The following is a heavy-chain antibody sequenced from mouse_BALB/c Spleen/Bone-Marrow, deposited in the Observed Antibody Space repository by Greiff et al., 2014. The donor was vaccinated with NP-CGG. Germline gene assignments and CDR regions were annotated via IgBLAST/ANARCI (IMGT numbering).Heavy chain of an antibody. J-gene: IGHJ2*01. CDR2: INRNGGSS. Sequence: EVKVVESGGGLVQPGGSLKVSCPASGFTFNNYGMSWVRQTPDKRLELVATINRNGGSSYYPDSVKGRFTISRDNAKDTLYLQMSSLKSEDTAIYYCSRGNYGNYVDYFDYWGQGTTLTVSS. CDR1: GFTFNNYG. D-gene: IGHD2-1*01. CDR3: SRGNYGNYVDYFDY. V-gene: IGHV5-6-3*01.